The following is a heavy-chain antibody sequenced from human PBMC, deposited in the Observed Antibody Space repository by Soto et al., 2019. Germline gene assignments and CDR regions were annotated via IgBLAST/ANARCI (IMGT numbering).Heavy chain of an antibody. CDR2: IKGEADGGTT. J-gene: IGHJ4*02. D-gene: IGHD2-21*01. V-gene: IGHV3-15*01. Sequence: GGSLRLSCAPSGFTFSNAWMSWVRQAPGKGLEWVGRIKGEADGGTTDYAAPVKGRITISRDHSKDTLYLQMNSLKTEDTAVYYCTTGLSNGYYNFDYWGQGTLVTVSS. CDR1: GFTFSNAW. CDR3: TTGLSNGYYNFDY.